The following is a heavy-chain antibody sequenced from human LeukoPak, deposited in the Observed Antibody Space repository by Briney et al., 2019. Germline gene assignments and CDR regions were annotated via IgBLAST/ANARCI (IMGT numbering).Heavy chain of an antibody. D-gene: IGHD2-15*01. J-gene: IGHJ4*02. CDR1: GGTFSSYA. CDR2: IIPIFGTA. V-gene: IGHV1-69*01. Sequence: SVKVSCKASGGTFSSYAISWVRQAPGQGLEWMGGIIPIFGTANYAQKFQGRVTITADESTSTAYMELSSLRSEDTAVYYCARVPVSRYCSGGSCYSNGYFDYWGQGTLVTVSP. CDR3: ARVPVSRYCSGGSCYSNGYFDY.